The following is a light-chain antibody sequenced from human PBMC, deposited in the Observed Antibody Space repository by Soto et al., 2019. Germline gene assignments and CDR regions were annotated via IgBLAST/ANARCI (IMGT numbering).Light chain of an antibody. CDR2: KAS. V-gene: IGKV1-5*03. CDR3: QQYNSYWT. J-gene: IGKJ1*01. Sequence: DIQMTQSLSTLSAYVGDRVSITCRAGQSISSWLAWYQQTPGKAPKLLIYKASSLESGVPSRFSGSGYGTEFPLTISSLQPDDFATYYCQQYNSYWTFGQGTKV. CDR1: QSISSW.